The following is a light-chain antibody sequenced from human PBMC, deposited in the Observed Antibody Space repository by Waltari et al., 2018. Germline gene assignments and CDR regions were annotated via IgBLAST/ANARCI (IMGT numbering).Light chain of an antibody. V-gene: IGLV1-36*01. CDR1: SSNIGNNA. Sequence: QSVLTQPPSVSEAPRQRVTISCSGSSSNIGNNAVNWYQQLPGKAPKLPIYYVDLLPPGVSDRFSGSKSGTSASLAISGLQSEDEADYYCAAWDDSLNGVVFGGGTKLTVL. CDR2: YVD. J-gene: IGLJ2*01. CDR3: AAWDDSLNGVV.